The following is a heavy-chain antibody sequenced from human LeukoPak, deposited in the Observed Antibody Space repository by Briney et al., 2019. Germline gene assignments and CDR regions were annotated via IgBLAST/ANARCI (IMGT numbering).Heavy chain of an antibody. V-gene: IGHV1-8*01. Sequence: GASVKVSCKASGYTFTSYDINWVRQATGQGLEWMGWMNPNSGNTGYAQKFQGRVTMTRNTSISTAYMELSSLRSEDTAVYYCARDATTLTPSGYWGQGTLVTVSS. D-gene: IGHD4-17*01. CDR3: ARDATTLTPSGY. CDR1: GYTFTSYD. CDR2: MNPNSGNT. J-gene: IGHJ4*02.